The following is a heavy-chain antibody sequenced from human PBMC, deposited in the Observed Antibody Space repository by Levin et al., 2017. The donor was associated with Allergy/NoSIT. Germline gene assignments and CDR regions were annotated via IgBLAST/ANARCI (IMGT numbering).Heavy chain of an antibody. V-gene: IGHV3-30*18. CDR2: ISYDGSNK. CDR3: AKATLDFDY. D-gene: IGHD2/OR15-2a*01. Sequence: QAGGSLRLSCAASGFTFSSYGMHWVRQAPGKGLEWVAVISYDGSNKYYADSVKGRFTISRDNSKNTLYLQMNSLRAEDTAVYYCAKATLDFDYWGQGTLVTVSS. J-gene: IGHJ4*02. CDR1: GFTFSSYG.